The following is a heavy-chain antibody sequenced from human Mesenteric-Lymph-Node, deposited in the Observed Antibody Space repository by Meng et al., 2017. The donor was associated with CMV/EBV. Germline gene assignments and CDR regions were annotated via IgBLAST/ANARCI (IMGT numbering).Heavy chain of an antibody. CDR2: INHSRST. J-gene: IGHJ5*02. Sequence: SETLSLTCAVYGGSFTGYYWSWIRQSPGKGLEWIGEINHSRSTNYNPSLKRRATLSVDTSKSQFSLSLTSVTAADTAVYYCARYDPVTYGGGLDPWGQGTLVTVSS. CDR1: GGSFTGYY. CDR3: ARYDPVTYGGGLDP. V-gene: IGHV4-34*01. D-gene: IGHD4-17*01.